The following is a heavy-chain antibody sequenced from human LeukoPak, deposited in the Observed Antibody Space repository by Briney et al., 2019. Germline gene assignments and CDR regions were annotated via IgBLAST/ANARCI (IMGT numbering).Heavy chain of an antibody. Sequence: GGSLRLSCAASGFTFSSYSMKWVRQAPGKGLEWVSSISSSSSYIYYADSVKGRFTISRDNAKNSLYLQMNSLRAEDTAVYYCARDGWEYYDILTGYTAPFFDYWGQGTLVTVSS. D-gene: IGHD3-9*01. CDR2: ISSSSSYI. CDR1: GFTFSSYS. V-gene: IGHV3-21*01. CDR3: ARDGWEYYDILTGYTAPFFDY. J-gene: IGHJ4*02.